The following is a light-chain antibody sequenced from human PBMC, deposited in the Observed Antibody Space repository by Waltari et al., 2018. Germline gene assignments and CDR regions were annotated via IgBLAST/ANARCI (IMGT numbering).Light chain of an antibody. J-gene: IGLJ2*01. CDR1: SSDIGAYHY. V-gene: IGLV2-14*01. Sequence: QSALTQPASVSGSPGQSITISCTGTSSDIGAYHYVSWYQQFPGKAPKLIIYDVSKRPSGVSNRFVGSKSGDSASLTISGLQVDDEAHYHCASYTSGRTHVAFGGGTQVTVL. CDR2: DVS. CDR3: ASYTSGRTHVA.